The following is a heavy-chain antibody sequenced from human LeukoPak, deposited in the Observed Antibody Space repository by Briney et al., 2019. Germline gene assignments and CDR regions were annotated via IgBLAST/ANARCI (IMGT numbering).Heavy chain of an antibody. V-gene: IGHV3-23*01. Sequence: GGSLRLSCAASGFTFSSYAMSWVRQAPGKGLEWVSAISGSGGSTYYADSVKGRFTISRDNSKNTMYLPMNSLRAEDTAVYYCAKGSAAGTVGYYYYMDVWGKGTTVTVSS. CDR2: ISGSGGST. CDR3: AKGSAAGTVGYYYYMDV. D-gene: IGHD6-13*01. J-gene: IGHJ6*03. CDR1: GFTFSSYA.